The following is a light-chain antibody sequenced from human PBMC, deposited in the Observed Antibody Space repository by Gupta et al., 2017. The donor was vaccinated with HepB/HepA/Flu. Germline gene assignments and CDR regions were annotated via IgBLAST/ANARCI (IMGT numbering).Light chain of an antibody. CDR3: QQYGSSPRT. CDR1: HSVSSSY. V-gene: IGKV3-20*01. CDR2: GAS. Sequence: IVLTQSPGPLALSPGERATLSCRASHSVSSSYLAWYQQKPGQAPRLLIYGASSRATGIPDRFSGSGSGTDFTLTISRLEPEDFAVYYCQQYGSSPRTFGQGTKVEIK. J-gene: IGKJ1*01.